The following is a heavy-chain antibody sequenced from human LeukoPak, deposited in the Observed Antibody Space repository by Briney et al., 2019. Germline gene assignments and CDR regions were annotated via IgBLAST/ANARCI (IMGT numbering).Heavy chain of an antibody. J-gene: IGHJ3*01. CDR1: GGSIRTNY. D-gene: IGHD3-22*01. CDR3: ARDSYDYDSHFEDVFDS. CDR2: AHSSGHN. Sequence: PSETLSLTCTVSGGSIRTNYWSWIRQPPGKGLEWIGYAHSSGHNRSSTSLKSRVTILIDMSNNHVSLRLTSVTAADTALYYCARDSYDYDSHFEDVFDSWGQGTMVTVSS. V-gene: IGHV4-59*01.